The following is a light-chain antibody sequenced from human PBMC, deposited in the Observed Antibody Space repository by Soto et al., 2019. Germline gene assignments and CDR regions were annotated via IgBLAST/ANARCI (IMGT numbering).Light chain of an antibody. CDR3: SSYARRNNVV. V-gene: IGLV2-8*01. CDR1: SSDVGVYNY. J-gene: IGLJ2*01. CDR2: EVS. Sequence: QSALTQPPSASGSPGQSVTISCTGTSSDVGVYNYVSWYQQHPGKAPKLLIYEVSKRPSGVPDRFSGSKSGNTASLTVSGLQAEDEADFYCSSYARRNNVVFGGGTQLTVL.